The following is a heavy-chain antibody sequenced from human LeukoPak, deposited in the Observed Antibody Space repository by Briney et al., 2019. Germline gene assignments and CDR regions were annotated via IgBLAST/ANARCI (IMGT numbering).Heavy chain of an antibody. J-gene: IGHJ4*02. D-gene: IGHD6-13*01. CDR1: GGSFSRYS. Sequence: PWETLSLTCAVYGGSFSRYSWSWIRQPPGKGLEWIGEINHSGSTNYNPSLKGRVTISVDTSKNQFSLKLRSVTAADTAVYYCARVVGKYSSSWYYWGQGTLVTVSS. V-gene: IGHV4-34*01. CDR3: ARVVGKYSSSWYY. CDR2: INHSGST.